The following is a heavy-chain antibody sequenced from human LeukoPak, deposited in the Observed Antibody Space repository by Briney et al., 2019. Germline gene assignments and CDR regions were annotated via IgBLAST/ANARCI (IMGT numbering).Heavy chain of an antibody. V-gene: IGHV4-59*01. Sequence: SETLSLTCTVSGGSISSYYWSWLRQPPGKGLEWMGYIYYSGSTNYNPSLKSRVTISVHTSKNQFSLTLSSVTAPDTAVYYCARHHYDRSGYIRAFDYWGQGTLVTVSS. D-gene: IGHD3-22*01. CDR2: IYYSGST. CDR3: ARHHYDRSGYIRAFDY. CDR1: GGSISSYY. J-gene: IGHJ4*02.